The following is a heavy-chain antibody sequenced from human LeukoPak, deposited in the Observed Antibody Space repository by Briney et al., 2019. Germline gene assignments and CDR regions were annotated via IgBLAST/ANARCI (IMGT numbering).Heavy chain of an antibody. V-gene: IGHV3-48*01. CDR3: ARGPSRYLDWLLFLELDY. J-gene: IGHJ4*02. CDR1: GFTFSSYS. Sequence: GGSLRLSCAASGFTFSSYSMNWVRQAPGKGLEWVSYISSSSSTIYYADSVKGRFTISRDNAKNSLYLQMNSLRAEDTAVYYCARGPSRYLDWLLFLELDYWGQGTLVTVSS. D-gene: IGHD3-9*01. CDR2: ISSSSSTI.